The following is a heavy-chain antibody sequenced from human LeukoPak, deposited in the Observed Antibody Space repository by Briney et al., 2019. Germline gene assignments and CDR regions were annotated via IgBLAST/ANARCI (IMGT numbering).Heavy chain of an antibody. V-gene: IGHV1-69*05. CDR1: GGTFSSYA. J-gene: IGHJ6*03. Sequence: SVKVSCKASGGTFSSYAISWVRQAPGQGLEWMGGIIPIFGTANYAQKFQGRVTITTDESTSTAYMELSSLRSEDTAAYYCARASDYVWGSYRYRPYYYYMDVWGKGTTVTVSS. CDR2: IIPIFGTA. CDR3: ARASDYVWGSYRYRPYYYYMDV. D-gene: IGHD3-16*02.